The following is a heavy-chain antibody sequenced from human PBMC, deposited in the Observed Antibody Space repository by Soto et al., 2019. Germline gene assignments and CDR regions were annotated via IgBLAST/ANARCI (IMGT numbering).Heavy chain of an antibody. J-gene: IGHJ6*02. CDR2: INPSGGST. D-gene: IGHD3-10*01. V-gene: IGHV1-46*01. Sequence: ASVKVSCKASGYTFTSYYMHWVRQAPGQGLEWMGIINPSGGSTTYAQKFQGRVTMARDTSTSTVYMELSSLRSEDTAVYYCARDSRALLWFGELYPYGMDVWGQGTTVTVSS. CDR1: GYTFTSYY. CDR3: ARDSRALLWFGELYPYGMDV.